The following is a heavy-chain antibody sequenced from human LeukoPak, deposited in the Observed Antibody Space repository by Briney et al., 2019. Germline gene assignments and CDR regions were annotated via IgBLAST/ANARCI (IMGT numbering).Heavy chain of an antibody. J-gene: IGHJ4*02. V-gene: IGHV3-53*01. CDR3: ASGGNSSITMVRGVIGH. D-gene: IGHD3-10*01. CDR1: GFTVSSNY. CDR2: IYSGGST. Sequence: GGSLRLSCAASGFTVSSNYMSWVRQAPGKGLEWVSVIYSGGSTYYADSVKGRFTISRDNSKNTLYPQMNSLRAEDTAVYYCASGGNSSITMVRGVIGHWGQGTLVTVSS.